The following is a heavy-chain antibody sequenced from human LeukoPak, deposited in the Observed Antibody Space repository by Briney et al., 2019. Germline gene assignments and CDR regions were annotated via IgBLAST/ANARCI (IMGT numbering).Heavy chain of an antibody. CDR1: GYTFTRYY. CDR2: INPSGGST. D-gene: IGHD6-19*01. CDR3: ARDLKRGYSSGRYSWGTGSSNDY. J-gene: IGHJ4*02. V-gene: IGHV1-46*01. Sequence: ASVKVSCKASGYTFTRYYMHWVRQAPGQGLEWMGIINPSGGSTNYAQKFQGRVTMTTDTSTSTAYMELRSLRSDDTAVYYCARDLKRGYSSGRYSWGTGSSNDYWGQGTLVTVSS.